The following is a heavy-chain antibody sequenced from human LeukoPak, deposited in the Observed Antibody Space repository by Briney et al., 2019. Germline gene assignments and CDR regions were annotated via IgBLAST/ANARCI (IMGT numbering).Heavy chain of an antibody. Sequence: ASVKVSCKASGYTFTNHDINWVRQATGQGLEWMGWVNPNSGNIGYAQKLQGRITMTWDTSISTAYLELSSLRSEDTAINYCATMPPRGGRRDTPDYWGQGTLVTVSS. D-gene: IGHD3-16*01. CDR3: ATMPPRGGRRDTPDY. CDR2: VNPNSGNI. CDR1: GYTFTNHD. V-gene: IGHV1-8*01. J-gene: IGHJ4*02.